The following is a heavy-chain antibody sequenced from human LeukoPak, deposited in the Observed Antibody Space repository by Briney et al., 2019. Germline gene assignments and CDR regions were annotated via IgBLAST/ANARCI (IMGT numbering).Heavy chain of an antibody. Sequence: SETLSLTCVVYGGSFSGYYWSWIRQPPGKGLEWIGEINHSGSTNYNPSLKSRVTISVDTSKNQFSLKLSSATAADTAVYYCARGLRYCSGGSCYNRFDYWGQGTLVTVSS. D-gene: IGHD2-15*01. V-gene: IGHV4-34*01. CDR1: GGSFSGYY. CDR2: INHSGST. J-gene: IGHJ4*02. CDR3: ARGLRYCSGGSCYNRFDY.